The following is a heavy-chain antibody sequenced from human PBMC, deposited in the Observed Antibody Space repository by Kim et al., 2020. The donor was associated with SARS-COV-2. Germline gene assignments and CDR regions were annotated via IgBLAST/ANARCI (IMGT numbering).Heavy chain of an antibody. V-gene: IGHV3-30*04. D-gene: IGHD3-10*01. J-gene: IGHJ4*02. CDR3: AREPRGVRGPHDF. CDR2: ISHDGSIK. Sequence: GGSLRISCEVSGFTFSSFSLHWVHQAPGKGLEWVTVISHDGSIKYYADSMKGRFTISRDNSKNTLYLEMNSLRDEDTAMYYCAREPRGVRGPHDFWGQGTLVTVSS. CDR1: GFTFSSFS.